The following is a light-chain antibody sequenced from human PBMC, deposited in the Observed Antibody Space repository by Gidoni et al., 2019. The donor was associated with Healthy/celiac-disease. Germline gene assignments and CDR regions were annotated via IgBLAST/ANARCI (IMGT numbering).Light chain of an antibody. Sequence: QSVLTQPPSVSGAPGQRVTISCTGTSSNIGAGYEVHWYQQLPGTAPKLLIYGNSNRPSGVPDRCSGSKSGTSASLAITGLQAEDEADYYCQSYDSSLSGSGVFGGGTKLTVL. CDR1: SSNIGAGYE. J-gene: IGLJ2*01. CDR3: QSYDSSLSGSGV. V-gene: IGLV1-40*01. CDR2: GNS.